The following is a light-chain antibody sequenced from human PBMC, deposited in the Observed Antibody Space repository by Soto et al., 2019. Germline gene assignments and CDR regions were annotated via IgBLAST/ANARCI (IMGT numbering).Light chain of an antibody. CDR3: QQSYSITIS. CDR1: QRISAF. CDR2: TAS. V-gene: IGKV1-39*01. J-gene: IGKJ5*01. Sequence: DIQMTQSPSSVSAFGGQIGTITCHASQRISAFLNWYQQKPRKAPNLLMYTASNLQSGVPSRLSGSGSGTDFTITISSLQPEDFATCYCQQSYSITISFGQGTRLEIK.